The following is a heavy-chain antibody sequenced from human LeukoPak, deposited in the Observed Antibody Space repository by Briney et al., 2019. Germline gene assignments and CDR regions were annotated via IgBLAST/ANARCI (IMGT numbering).Heavy chain of an antibody. V-gene: IGHV4-39*01. J-gene: IGHJ3*02. CDR1: GGSISSSGYY. CDR3: ARQSGYYSVDAFDI. CDR2: IYYSGST. D-gene: IGHD3-22*01. Sequence: SETLSLTCTVSGGSISSSGYYWGWIRQPPGKGLEWIGSIYYSGSTYYNPSLKSRVTISVDTSKNQFSLKLSSVTAADTAVYYCARQSGYYSVDAFDIWGQGTMVTVSS.